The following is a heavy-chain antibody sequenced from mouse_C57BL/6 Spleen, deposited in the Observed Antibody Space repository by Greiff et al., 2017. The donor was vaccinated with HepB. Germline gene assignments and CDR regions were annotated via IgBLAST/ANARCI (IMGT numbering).Heavy chain of an antibody. D-gene: IGHD1-1*01. J-gene: IGHJ1*03. CDR3: AREGSSYSYWYFDV. CDR1: GYTFTSYW. CDR2: IDPSDSYT. Sequence: QVQLQQPGAELVMPGASVKLSCKASGYTFTSYWMHWVKQRPGQGLEWIGEIDPSDSYTNYNQKFKGKSTLTVDKSSSTAYKQLSSLTSKDSAVYYCAREGSSYSYWYFDVWGTGTTVTVSS. V-gene: IGHV1-69*01.